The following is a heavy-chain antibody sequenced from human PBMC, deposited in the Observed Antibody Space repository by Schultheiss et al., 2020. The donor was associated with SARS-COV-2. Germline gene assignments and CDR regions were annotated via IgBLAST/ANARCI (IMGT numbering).Heavy chain of an antibody. J-gene: IGHJ6*02. V-gene: IGHV3-30-3*01. Sequence: GGSLRLSCAASGFTFSSYAMHWVRQAPGKGLEWVAVISYDGSNKYYADSVKGRFTISRDNSKNTLYLQMNSLRAEDTAVYYCARDKGVSSGYYYPENYYYYGMDVWGQGTTGTGS. D-gene: IGHD3-22*01. CDR3: ARDKGVSSGYYYPENYYYYGMDV. CDR1: GFTFSSYA. CDR2: ISYDGSNK.